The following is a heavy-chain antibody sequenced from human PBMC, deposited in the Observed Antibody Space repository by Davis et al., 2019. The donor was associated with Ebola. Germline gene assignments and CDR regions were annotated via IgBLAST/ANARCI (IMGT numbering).Heavy chain of an antibody. CDR1: GGTFSSYA. CDR2: IIPIFGTA. Sequence: SVKVSCKASGGTFSSYAISWVRQAPGQGLEWMGGIIPIFGTANYAQKFQGRVTITADKSTSTAYMGLRSLRSEDTAVYYCARDGRDGYEIWIWNWFDPWGQGTLVTVSS. V-gene: IGHV1-69*06. J-gene: IGHJ5*02. D-gene: IGHD5-24*01. CDR3: ARDGRDGYEIWIWNWFDP.